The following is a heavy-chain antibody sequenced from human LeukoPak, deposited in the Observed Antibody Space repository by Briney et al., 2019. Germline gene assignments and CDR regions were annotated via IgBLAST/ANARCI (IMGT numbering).Heavy chain of an antibody. D-gene: IGHD4-17*01. V-gene: IGHV3-66*01. CDR3: ARDGIYGDYV. CDR1: GFSVSDNY. Sequence: PGGSLRLSCAASGFSVSDNYMSWVRQAPGKGLDWVSGIYSGGRTYYADSVKDRFTISRDNSKNTLYLQMNSLRAEDTAVYYCARDGIYGDYVWGQGTLVTVPS. J-gene: IGHJ4*02. CDR2: IYSGGRT.